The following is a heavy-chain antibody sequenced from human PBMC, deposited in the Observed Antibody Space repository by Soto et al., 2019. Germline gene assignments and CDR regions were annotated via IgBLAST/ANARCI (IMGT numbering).Heavy chain of an antibody. CDR3: GRLPGGGGY. CDR2: IYSGGYT. J-gene: IGHJ4*02. V-gene: IGHV3-53*01. CDR1: GFTVSNNY. D-gene: IGHD3-10*01. Sequence: EVQLVESGGGLIQPGGSLRLSCAVSGFTVSNNYMSWVRQAPGKGLEGVSVIYSGGYTAYGDSVKGRFTISRDNSKNTLYLQKTRRGAAGPAVYCGGRLPGGGGYWGQGTLVTVSS.